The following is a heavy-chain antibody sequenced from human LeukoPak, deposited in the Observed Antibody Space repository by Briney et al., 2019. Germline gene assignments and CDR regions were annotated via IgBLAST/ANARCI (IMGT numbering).Heavy chain of an antibody. CDR1: ARSFGGYY. CDR2: INLSGST. J-gene: IGHJ6*04. D-gene: IGHD6-13*01. V-gene: IGHV4-34*01. CDR3: ARGPLRSVWYKGPDYYYNGMDV. Sequence: WPSLSLTWALYARSFGGYYCGSIRQHPGKGLEWSWDINLSGSTTYNPSLKSRITIPLDRAETQFSLKLSSVTAAGTAVYYCARGPLRSVWYKGPDYYYNGMDVWGKGTTVTVSS.